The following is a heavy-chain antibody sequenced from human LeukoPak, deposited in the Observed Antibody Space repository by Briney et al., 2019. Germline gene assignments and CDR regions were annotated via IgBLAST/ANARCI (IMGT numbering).Heavy chain of an antibody. V-gene: IGHV7-4-1*02. CDR2: INTNTGNP. CDR3: ARGGGVVVPAAQGE. Sequence: ASMKVSCKASGYTFTSYAVNWVRQAPGQGLEWMGWINTNTGNPTYAQGFTGRFVFPLDTSVSTAYLQISSLKAEDTAVYYCARGGGVVVPAAQGEWGQGTLVTVSS. CDR1: GYTFTSYA. D-gene: IGHD2-2*01. J-gene: IGHJ4*02.